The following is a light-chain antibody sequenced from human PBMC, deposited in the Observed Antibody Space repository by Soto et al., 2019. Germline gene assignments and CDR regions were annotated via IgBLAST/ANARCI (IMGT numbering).Light chain of an antibody. J-gene: IGKJ3*01. V-gene: IGKV3-11*01. CDR2: DAS. CDR3: QQRSNWPPGGT. Sequence: EVVLTQSPATLSLSPGERATLSCTASQSVTTYLAWYQQKPGQAPRLLIYDASTRATGIPARFSGSGSGTDFSLTISSLEPEDFAVYYCQQRSNWPPGGTFGPGTKVDIK. CDR1: QSVTTY.